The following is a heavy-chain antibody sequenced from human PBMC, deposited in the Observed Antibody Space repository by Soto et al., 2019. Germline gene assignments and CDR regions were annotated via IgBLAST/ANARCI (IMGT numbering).Heavy chain of an antibody. D-gene: IGHD3-9*01. Sequence: PSCSLALTCTFSGGSITNLDCSCIRQPPGKGLEWIGYVYFSGSTNYNPSLKSRVTMSIDTSKNEFSLKLISVTAADTAAYFCAAYDSEGYFDYWGQGALVTGS. J-gene: IGHJ4*02. CDR1: GGSITNLD. CDR2: VYFSGST. CDR3: AAYDSEGYFDY. V-gene: IGHV4-59*07.